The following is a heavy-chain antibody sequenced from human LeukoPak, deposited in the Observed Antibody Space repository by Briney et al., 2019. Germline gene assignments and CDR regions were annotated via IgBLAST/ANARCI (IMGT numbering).Heavy chain of an antibody. CDR2: LSGSGANT. D-gene: IGHD2-2*03. Sequence: GGSLRLSCAASGFIFSNYAMNWVRQAPGKGLEWVSGLSGSGANTNYADSVRGRFTISRDNSKNTLYLQMNSLRAEDTAVYYCAKGTTPGYCSSTSCYHYYYYYGMDVWGQGTTVTVSS. V-gene: IGHV3-23*01. J-gene: IGHJ6*02. CDR1: GFIFSNYA. CDR3: AKGTTPGYCSSTSCYHYYYYYGMDV.